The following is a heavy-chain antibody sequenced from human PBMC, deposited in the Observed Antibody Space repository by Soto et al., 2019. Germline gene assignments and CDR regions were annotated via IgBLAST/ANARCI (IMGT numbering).Heavy chain of an antibody. CDR2: IIPIIGII. D-gene: IGHD4-4*01. CDR3: AGDPDSHYNDSHASSYP. J-gene: IGHJ5*02. CDR1: GGTFSTYT. Sequence: QVQLVQSGAEVKKPGSSVKVSCKASGGTFSTYTITWVRQAPGQGLEWMGRIIPIIGIINYAQKFQGRVTIRADTCTGTAYMELTGLRSDDTAVYYCAGDPDSHYNDSHASSYPWGQGTLVTVSS. V-gene: IGHV1-69*08.